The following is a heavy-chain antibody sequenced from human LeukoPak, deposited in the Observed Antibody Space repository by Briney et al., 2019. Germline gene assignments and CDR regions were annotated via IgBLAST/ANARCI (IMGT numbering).Heavy chain of an antibody. Sequence: SETLSLTCTVSGDSISSGDYYWSWIRQPAGKGLEWIGRISSSGSTNYNPSLKSRVTISVDTSKNQFSLKLSSVTAADTAVYYCARDVVAAAGTWDYWGQGTLVTVSS. D-gene: IGHD6-13*01. V-gene: IGHV4-61*02. CDR1: GDSISSGDYY. CDR2: ISSSGST. CDR3: ARDVVAAAGTWDY. J-gene: IGHJ4*02.